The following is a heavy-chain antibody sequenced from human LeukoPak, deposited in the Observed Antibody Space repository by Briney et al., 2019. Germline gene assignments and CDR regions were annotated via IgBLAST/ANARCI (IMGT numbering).Heavy chain of an antibody. CDR2: ISNSNGNT. Sequence: GGSLRLSCAASGFTFSSYAMSWVRQAPGKGLEWVSTISNSNGNTYYVDSVKGRFTISRDNSKNTLYLQMNSLRAEDTAVYYCARVPVEVVRGVPSRYYYYYMDVWGKGTTVTISS. V-gene: IGHV3-23*01. CDR3: ARVPVEVVRGVPSRYYYYYMDV. CDR1: GFTFSSYA. D-gene: IGHD3-10*01. J-gene: IGHJ6*03.